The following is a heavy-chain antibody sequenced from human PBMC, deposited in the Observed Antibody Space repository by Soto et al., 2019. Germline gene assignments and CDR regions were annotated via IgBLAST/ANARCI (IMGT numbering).Heavy chain of an antibody. J-gene: IGHJ6*02. CDR1: GYTFTSYD. CDR3: ARGRPRHFWSGSYPNYYYYGMDV. Sequence: GASVKVSCKASGYTFTSYDINWVRQATGQGLEWMGWMNPNSGNTGYAQKFQGRVTMTRNTSISTAYMELSRLRSEDTAVYYCARGRPRHFWSGSYPNYYYYGMDVWRQGTTVTVSS. CDR2: MNPNSGNT. V-gene: IGHV1-8*01. D-gene: IGHD3-3*02.